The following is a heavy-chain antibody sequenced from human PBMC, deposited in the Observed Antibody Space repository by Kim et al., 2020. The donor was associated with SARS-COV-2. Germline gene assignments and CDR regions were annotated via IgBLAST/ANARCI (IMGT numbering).Heavy chain of an antibody. Sequence: ASVKVSCKASGYTFTEYDINWVRQAAGQGPEWMGWMNPKSGNTGYAQKFQGRVTMTREISLKTAYMELRSLRSDDTAVYFCVRHRSGWNDNGFDPWGQGTLVTVSS. D-gene: IGHD6-19*01. V-gene: IGHV1-8*01. CDR1: GYTFTEYD. CDR2: MNPKSGNT. J-gene: IGHJ5*02. CDR3: VRHRSGWNDNGFDP.